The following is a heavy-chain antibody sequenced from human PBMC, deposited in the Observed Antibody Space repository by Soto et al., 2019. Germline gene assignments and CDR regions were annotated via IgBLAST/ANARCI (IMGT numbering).Heavy chain of an antibody. CDR1: GCSISTSRSY. V-gene: IGHV4-39*01. J-gene: IGHJ5*02. CDR3: ARQPTTGDTDLWFDP. Sequence: SETLSLTCSVSGCSISTSRSYWAWIRQPPGKGLEWLANIFYSGSTFYNPSLASRVSVSVDTSKNEFSLKLRSVTAADTAVYYCARQPTTGDTDLWFDPWGQGTLVTV. D-gene: IGHD2-21*01. CDR2: IFYSGST.